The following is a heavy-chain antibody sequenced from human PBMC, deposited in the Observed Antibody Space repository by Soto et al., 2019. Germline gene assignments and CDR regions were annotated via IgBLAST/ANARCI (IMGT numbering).Heavy chain of an antibody. J-gene: IGHJ4*02. CDR3: GYGSGSRLDY. V-gene: IGHV1-45*02. CDR1: GYTFTYRY. CDR2: ITPFNGNT. D-gene: IGHD3-10*01. Sequence: QMQLVQSGAEVKKTGSSVKVSCKASGYTFTYRYLHWVRQAPGQALEWMGWITPFNGNTNYAQKFPDRVTITRDRSMSTGYMELSSLRFEDTAMDFGGYGSGSRLDYWGQGTLVTVSS.